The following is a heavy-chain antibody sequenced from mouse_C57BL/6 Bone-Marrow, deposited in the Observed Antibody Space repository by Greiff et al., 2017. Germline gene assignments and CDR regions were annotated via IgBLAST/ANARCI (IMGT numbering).Heavy chain of an antibody. Sequence: VQLQQSGPELVKPGASVKISCKASGYAFSSSWMNWVKQRPGKGLEWIGRIYPGDGDTNYNGKFKGKATLTADKSSSTAYMQLSSLTSEDSAVYFCAPIYDGYYVGWYFDVWGTGTTVTVSS. CDR2: IYPGDGDT. V-gene: IGHV1-82*01. CDR1: GYAFSSSW. D-gene: IGHD2-3*01. CDR3: APIYDGYYVGWYFDV. J-gene: IGHJ1*03.